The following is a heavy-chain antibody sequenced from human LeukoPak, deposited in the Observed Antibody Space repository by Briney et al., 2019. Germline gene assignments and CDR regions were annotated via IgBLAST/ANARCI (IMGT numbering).Heavy chain of an antibody. J-gene: IGHJ6*03. Sequence: GASVKVSCKASGYTFTSYGISWVRQAPGQGLEWMGWISAYNGNTNYAQKLQGRVTMTTDTSTSTAYMELSSLRSEDTAVYYCARWGDTGIFGVVTHYYYYYMDVWGKGTTVTVSS. D-gene: IGHD3-3*01. CDR3: ARWGDTGIFGVVTHYYYYYMDV. V-gene: IGHV1-18*01. CDR1: GYTFTSYG. CDR2: ISAYNGNT.